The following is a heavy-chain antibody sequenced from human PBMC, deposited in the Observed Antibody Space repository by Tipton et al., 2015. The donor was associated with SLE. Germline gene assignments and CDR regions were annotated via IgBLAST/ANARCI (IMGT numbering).Heavy chain of an antibody. CDR2: VYFGGST. CDR3: AREFLNPVTTVHYYFDP. Sequence: TLSLTCTVSGGSLRSYYWTWVRQPAGKGLEWIGRVYFGGSTNYTPSPKSRVAIPLDTSKNQIPLKVKSVTAADTAVNFCAREFLNPVTTVHYYFDPWGRGTLVTVSS. CDR1: GGSLRSYY. D-gene: IGHD4-11*01. J-gene: IGHJ2*01. V-gene: IGHV4-4*07.